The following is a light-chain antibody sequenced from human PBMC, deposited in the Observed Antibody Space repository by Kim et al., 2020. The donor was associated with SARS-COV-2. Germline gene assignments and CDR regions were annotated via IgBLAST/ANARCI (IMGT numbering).Light chain of an antibody. Sequence: APGKTARIPCGGNNLGGKSVHWYQQKPGQAPVLVIYYDNERPSGIPERISGSSSGNMATLTISRVEAGDEADYYCQVWAGSGDHVVFGGGTQLTVL. J-gene: IGLJ2*01. CDR1: NLGGKS. CDR2: YDN. CDR3: QVWAGSGDHVV. V-gene: IGLV3-21*04.